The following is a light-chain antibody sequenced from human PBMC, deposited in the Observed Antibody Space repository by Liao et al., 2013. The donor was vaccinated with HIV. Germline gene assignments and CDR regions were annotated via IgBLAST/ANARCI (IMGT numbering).Light chain of an antibody. CDR3: QAWDSSTATV. CDR1: KLGNKY. V-gene: IGLV3-1*01. Sequence: SYELTQPPSVSVSPGQTATINCSGDKLGNKYVCWYQQKAGQSPVLVIYQDNKRHSGIPERFSGSNSGNTATLTISGTQAMDEADYYCQAWDSSTATVFGGGTKLTVL. CDR2: QDN. J-gene: IGLJ2*01.